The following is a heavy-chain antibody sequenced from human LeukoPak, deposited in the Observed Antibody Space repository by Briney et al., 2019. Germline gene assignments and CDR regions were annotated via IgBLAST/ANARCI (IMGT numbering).Heavy chain of an antibody. J-gene: IGHJ4*02. CDR2: MRYDGSIK. CDR1: GFNFRKYG. V-gene: IGHV3-30*02. CDR3: AKDGRDYYVSGSHYRGVPALDY. Sequence: GGSLRLSCAASGFNFRKYGMHWVRQAPGKGLEGVAFMRYDGSIKYYADSVKGRFSISRDNSKNMLFLQMNSLRAEDTAVYYCAKDGRDYYVSGSHYRGVPALDYWGQGTLVTVSS. D-gene: IGHD3-10*01.